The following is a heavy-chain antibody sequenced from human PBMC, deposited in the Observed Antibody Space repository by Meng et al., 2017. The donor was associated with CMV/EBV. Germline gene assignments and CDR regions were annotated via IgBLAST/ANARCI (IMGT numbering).Heavy chain of an antibody. D-gene: IGHD1-1*01. CDR1: GFSLSTSEVG. J-gene: IGHJ4*02. Sequence: SGPTLVKPTQTLTLTCTVSGFSLSTSEVGVGWIRQPPGKAPEWLALIYWNDNKSYTSSLVSRLTVTKDTSKNQVVLTMTNMGPVDTATYFCTHRQGIGQRFDYWGQGILVTVSS. V-gene: IGHV2-5*01. CDR2: IYWNDNK. CDR3: THRQGIGQRFDY.